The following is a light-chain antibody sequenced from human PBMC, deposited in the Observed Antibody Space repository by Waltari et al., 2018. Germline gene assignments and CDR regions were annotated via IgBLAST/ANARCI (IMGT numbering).Light chain of an antibody. V-gene: IGKV3-11*01. CDR3: QHRSNWPPEFT. Sequence: EIVLTQSPATLSLSPGERATLSCRASQSISSFLAVYQQKPGQAPRLRIYDASNRATGIPARFGGSGSETDFTLTISSLEPEDFAVYYCQHRSNWPPEFTFGPGTKVYIK. CDR1: QSISSF. CDR2: DAS. J-gene: IGKJ3*01.